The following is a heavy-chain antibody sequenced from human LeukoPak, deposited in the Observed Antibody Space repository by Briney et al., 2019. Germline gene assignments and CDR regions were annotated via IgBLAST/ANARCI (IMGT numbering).Heavy chain of an antibody. D-gene: IGHD3-10*01. CDR1: GDSISRSRYY. V-gene: IGHV4-39*01. CDR3: ARLLYGSGSYSDIFDA. CDR2: VCYSSST. J-gene: IGHJ4*02. Sequence: KPSETLSLTCTVSGDSISRSRYYWRWIRQPPAEVREWIGNVCYSSSTYYNPALKSRVAISVDTSKNQFSLKLSSVTPADTPLYYCARLLYGSGSYSDIFDAWGQGTLVTVSS.